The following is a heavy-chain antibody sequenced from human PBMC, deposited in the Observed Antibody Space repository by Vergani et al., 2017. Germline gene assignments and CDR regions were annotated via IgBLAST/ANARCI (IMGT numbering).Heavy chain of an antibody. CDR1: GFTFSSYA. V-gene: IGHV3-30*04. CDR3: ARDTLRGRPGFDY. J-gene: IGHJ4*02. Sequence: QVQLVESGGGVVQPGRSLRLSCVASGFTFSSYAMHWVHQAPGKGLEWVAVISDDGSNKYYADSVKGRFTISRDNSKNTLYLQMNSLRAEATAVYYCARDTLRGRPGFDYWGQGTLVTVSS. CDR2: ISDDGSNK.